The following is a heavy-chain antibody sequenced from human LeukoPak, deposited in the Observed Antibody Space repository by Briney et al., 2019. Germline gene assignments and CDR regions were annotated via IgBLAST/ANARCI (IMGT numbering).Heavy chain of an antibody. J-gene: IGHJ4*02. V-gene: IGHV3-21*01. CDR2: ISSSSSYV. CDR1: GFTFSSYD. CDR3: ARVKDYYDSSGGY. D-gene: IGHD3-22*01. Sequence: GGSLRLSCAASGFTFSSYDMNWVRQAPGKGLEWVSSISSSSSYVYYADSVKGRFTISRDNAKNSLYLQMNSLRAEDTAVYYCARVKDYYDSSGGYWGQGTLVTVSS.